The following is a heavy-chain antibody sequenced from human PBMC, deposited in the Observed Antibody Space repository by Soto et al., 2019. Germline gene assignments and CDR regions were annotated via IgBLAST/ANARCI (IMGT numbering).Heavy chain of an antibody. CDR3: ARALPVAKGGFDP. Sequence: EVQLVETGGGLIQPGGSLRLSCAASGFTVSNTYMTWVRQPPGKGLECVSVLYTAGGTNYADSVQGRFIISRDNSKNTLYLQMNSLRAEDTALYYCARALPVAKGGFDPWGQGTLVTVSS. J-gene: IGHJ5*02. CDR1: GFTVSNTY. V-gene: IGHV3-53*02. D-gene: IGHD2-2*01. CDR2: LYTAGGT.